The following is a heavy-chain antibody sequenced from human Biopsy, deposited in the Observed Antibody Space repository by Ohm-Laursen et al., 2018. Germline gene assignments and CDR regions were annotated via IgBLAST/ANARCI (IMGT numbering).Heavy chain of an antibody. CDR3: ARTTNSTGWPFYYFYGMDV. Sequence: SDTLSRTCTVSGGSISSDYWSWIRQTPGKGLEWIGNIYYSGSTNYNPSLKSRVTISVDTSKNQFSLMLNSMTAADTIVYYGARTTNSTGWPFYYFYGMDVWGQGTTVTVSS. V-gene: IGHV4-59*07. J-gene: IGHJ6*02. CDR2: IYYSGST. D-gene: IGHD2/OR15-2a*01. CDR1: GGSISSDY.